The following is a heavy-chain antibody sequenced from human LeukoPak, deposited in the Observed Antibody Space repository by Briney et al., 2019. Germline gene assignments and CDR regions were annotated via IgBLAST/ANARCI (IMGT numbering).Heavy chain of an antibody. CDR3: AATYYYDSSGYYPLDY. J-gene: IGHJ4*02. CDR2: IVVGSGNT. D-gene: IGHD3-22*01. Sequence: SVTVSCKASGFTFTSSAMQWVRQARGQRLEWIGWIVVGSGNTNYAQKFQERVTITRDMSTSTAYMELSSLRSEDTAAYYCAATYYYDSSGYYPLDYWGQGTLVTVSS. CDR1: GFTFTSSA. V-gene: IGHV1-58*02.